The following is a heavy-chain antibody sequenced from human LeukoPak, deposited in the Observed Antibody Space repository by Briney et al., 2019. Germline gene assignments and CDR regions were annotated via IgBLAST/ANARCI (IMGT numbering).Heavy chain of an antibody. CDR2: ISGSGGST. Sequence: GGSLRLSCAASGFTFSSYAMSWVRQAPGKGLEWVSAISGSGGSTYYADSVKGRFTISRDNSKNTQYLQMNSLRAEDTAVYYCARKGPYSSSSGWNDYWGQGTLVTVSS. V-gene: IGHV3-23*01. J-gene: IGHJ4*02. D-gene: IGHD6-6*01. CDR1: GFTFSSYA. CDR3: ARKGPYSSSSGWNDY.